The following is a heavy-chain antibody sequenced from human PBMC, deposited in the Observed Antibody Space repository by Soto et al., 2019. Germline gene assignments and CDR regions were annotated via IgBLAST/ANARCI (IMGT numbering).Heavy chain of an antibody. D-gene: IGHD3-16*01. V-gene: IGHV4-39*01. CDR2: IYYSGST. CDR1: GGSISSSSYY. J-gene: IGHJ4*02. Sequence: SETLSLTCTVSGGSISSSSYYWGWIRQPPGKGLEWIGSIYYSGSTYYNPSLKSRVTISVDTSKNQFSLKLSSVTAADTAVYYCARHLVTTFLSYFDYWGQGTLVTVSS. CDR3: ARHLVTTFLSYFDY.